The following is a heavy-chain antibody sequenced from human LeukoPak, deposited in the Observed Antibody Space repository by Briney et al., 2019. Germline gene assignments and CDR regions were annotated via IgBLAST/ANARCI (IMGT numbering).Heavy chain of an antibody. J-gene: IGHJ4*02. D-gene: IGHD4-23*01. Sequence: GASVKVSCKASGYTFPSYFMHWVRQAPGQGLEWMGIINPTGGSTTYAQKFQGRVTITADESTSTAYMELSSLRSEDTAVYYCARGGDFGGNFLFYWGQGTLVTVSS. CDR1: GYTFPSYF. CDR3: ARGGDFGGNFLFY. V-gene: IGHV1-46*01. CDR2: INPTGGST.